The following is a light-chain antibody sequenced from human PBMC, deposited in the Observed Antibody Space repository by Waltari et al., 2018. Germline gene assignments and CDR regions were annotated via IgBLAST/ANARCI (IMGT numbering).Light chain of an antibody. CDR3: CSYAGSYTWV. J-gene: IGLJ3*02. CDR2: DVS. Sequence: QSALTQPRSVSGSPGQAVPFSCTGPRRDIGCYNSVSWYQQHPAKAPKRMIYDVSKRPAGVSDRFSGSKSGNTASLTISGLQAEDETDYYCCSYAGSYTWVFGGGTKLTVL. CDR1: RRDIGCYNS. V-gene: IGLV2-11*01.